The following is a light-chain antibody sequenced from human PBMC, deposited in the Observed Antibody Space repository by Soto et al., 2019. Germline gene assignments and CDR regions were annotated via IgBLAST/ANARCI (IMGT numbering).Light chain of an antibody. Sequence: EKVMTQSPATLSVSPGERATLSCRASQNVKTRLAWYQQKPGQAPRLLIFDAFTRATGIPARLSGSASGTDFTLTISSLQSEDSAVYYCQQYDEWPLTFGGGTKVDIK. V-gene: IGKV3-15*01. CDR3: QQYDEWPLT. CDR2: DAF. CDR1: QNVKTR. J-gene: IGKJ4*01.